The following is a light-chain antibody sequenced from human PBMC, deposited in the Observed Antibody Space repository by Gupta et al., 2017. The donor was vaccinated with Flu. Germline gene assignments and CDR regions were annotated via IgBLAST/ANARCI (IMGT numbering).Light chain of an antibody. J-gene: IGLJ2*01. CDR1: SSNIGSNT. CDR2: SNN. CDR3: AAWDDRVNVV. Sequence: QSVLTQPPSASGTPGQMVTISCSGSSSNIGSNTVNWYQQLPGTAPKLLLYSNNQRPSGVPDRFSGSKSGTSASLAISGLQSEDEADYYCAAWDDRVNVVFGGGTKLTVL. V-gene: IGLV1-44*01.